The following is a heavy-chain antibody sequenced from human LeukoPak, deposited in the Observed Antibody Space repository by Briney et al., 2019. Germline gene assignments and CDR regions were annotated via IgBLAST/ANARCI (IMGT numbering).Heavy chain of an antibody. Sequence: ASVKVSCKASGGTFSSYAISWVRQAPGQGLEWMGGIIPIFGSANYAQKFQGRVTITADESTSTAYMELSSLRSEDTAVYYCATNLAYCGGDCYRPIDYWGQGTLVTVSS. J-gene: IGHJ4*02. CDR3: ATNLAYCGGDCYRPIDY. CDR2: IIPIFGSA. V-gene: IGHV1-69*13. D-gene: IGHD2-21*01. CDR1: GGTFSSYA.